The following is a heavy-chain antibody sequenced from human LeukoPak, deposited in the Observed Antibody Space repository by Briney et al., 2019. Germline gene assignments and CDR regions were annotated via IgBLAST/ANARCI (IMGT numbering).Heavy chain of an antibody. J-gene: IGHJ3*02. CDR3: AKDNHEGGIYGLGNAFDI. Sequence: PGGSLRLSCAASGFTFDDYAMHWVRQAPGKGLEWVSGISWNSGSIGYADSVKGRFTISRDNAKNSLYLQMNSLRAEDTALYYCAKDNHEGGIYGLGNAFDIWGQGTMVTVSS. V-gene: IGHV3-9*01. D-gene: IGHD3-16*01. CDR1: GFTFDDYA. CDR2: ISWNSGSI.